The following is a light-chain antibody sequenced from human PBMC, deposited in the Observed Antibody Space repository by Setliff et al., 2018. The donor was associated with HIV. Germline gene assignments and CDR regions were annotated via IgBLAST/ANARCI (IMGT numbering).Light chain of an antibody. CDR1: SSNIGSNS. V-gene: IGLV1-44*01. J-gene: IGLJ1*01. CDR2: KSN. Sequence: QSVLTQPPSASGTPGQRVTISCSGSSSNIGSNSVNWYRQLPGTAPKVLIYKSNERPLGVPDRFSGPKSGTSASLVISGLQSEDEADYYCAAWDDSLNGFYVFGTGTKVTVL. CDR3: AAWDDSLNGFYV.